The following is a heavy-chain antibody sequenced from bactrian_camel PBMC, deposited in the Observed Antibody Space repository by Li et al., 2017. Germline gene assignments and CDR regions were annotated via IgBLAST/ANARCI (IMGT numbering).Heavy chain of an antibody. V-gene: IGHV3S55*01. J-gene: IGHJ6*01. CDR2: ISRGGST. Sequence: VQLVESGGGSVQAGGTLRLSCTAPDLQSDMIDMGWYRQGPDNECDLVSSISRGGSTWYADSVKGRFTISRDNAKNTLYLQMNSLNAEDTATYYCAVDTRPISVCRLLGLSEFGNRSQGTQVTVS. D-gene: IGHD2*01. CDR1: DLQSDMID. CDR3: AVDTRPISVCRLLGLSEFGN.